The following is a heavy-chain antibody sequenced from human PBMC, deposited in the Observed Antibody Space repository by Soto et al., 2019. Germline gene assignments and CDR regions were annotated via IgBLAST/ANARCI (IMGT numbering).Heavy chain of an antibody. D-gene: IGHD2-21*02. CDR3: ARVAYCGGDCYRGFDP. Sequence: QLQLQESGSGLVKPSQTLSLTCAVSGGSISSGGYSWSWIRQPPGKGLEWIGYIYHSGSTYYNPSLKSRVTISVDRSKHQFSLKLSSVTAADTAVYYCARVAYCGGDCYRGFDPWGQGTLVTVSS. CDR2: IYHSGST. CDR1: GGSISSGGYS. V-gene: IGHV4-30-2*01. J-gene: IGHJ5*02.